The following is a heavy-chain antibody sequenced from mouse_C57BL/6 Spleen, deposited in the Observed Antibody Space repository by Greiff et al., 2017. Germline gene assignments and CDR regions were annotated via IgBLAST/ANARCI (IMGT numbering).Heavy chain of an antibody. CDR1: GYTFTSYW. J-gene: IGHJ3*01. Sequence: QVQLKQPGAELVKPGASVKLSCKASGYTFTSYWTQWVKQRPGQGLEWIGEIDPSDSYTNYNQKFKGKATLTVDTSSSTAYMQLSSLTSEDSAVYYCARRGFRTGTGFAYWGQGTLVTVSA. V-gene: IGHV1-50*01. CDR2: IDPSDSYT. CDR3: ARRGFRTGTGFAY. D-gene: IGHD4-1*01.